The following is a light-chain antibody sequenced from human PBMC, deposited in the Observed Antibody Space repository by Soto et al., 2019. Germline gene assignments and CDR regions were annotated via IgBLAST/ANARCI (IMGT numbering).Light chain of an antibody. CDR2: GAS. CDR1: ERDSSAY. V-gene: IGKV3-20*01. J-gene: IGKJ5*01. CDR3: KHQGGSPIT. Sequence: EVEFSPSPGALSLCRGERATLYCRFRERDSSAYLGWYQQKPGQAPRRLIYGASSRASGIPDRFSGSGSGTDFTLTISRLEAEDVAVYYCKHQGGSPITFGQGTRLEIK.